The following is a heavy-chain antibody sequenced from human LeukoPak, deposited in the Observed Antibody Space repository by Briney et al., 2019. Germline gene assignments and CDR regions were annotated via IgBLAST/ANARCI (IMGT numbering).Heavy chain of an antibody. CDR3: ARVHLPNYDILTGYSPGPFDY. V-gene: IGHV3-21*01. Sequence: GSLRLSCAASGFTFSSYSMNWVRQAPGKGLEWVSSISSSSSYIYYADSVKGRFTISRDNAKNSLYLQMNSLRAEDTAVYYCARVHLPNYDILTGYSPGPFDYWGQGTLVTVSS. CDR1: GFTFSSYS. CDR2: ISSSSSYI. D-gene: IGHD3-9*01. J-gene: IGHJ4*02.